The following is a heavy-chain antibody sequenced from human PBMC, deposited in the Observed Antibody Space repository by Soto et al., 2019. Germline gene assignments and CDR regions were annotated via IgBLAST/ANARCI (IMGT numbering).Heavy chain of an antibody. J-gene: IGHJ6*01. V-gene: IGHV1-18*04. CDR1: GYNFTRYA. D-gene: IGHD2-2*01. CDR3: TRSIEVLPFAYPNYGIYV. Sequence: SVKVSCKASGYNFTRYATSWVRQAPGHGLEWMAWINTYNGNTYHAVKVQGRVTLSTDTSTNTASMELRSIKSDETALSFRTRSIEVLPFAYPNYGIYVWGQETRVTISS. CDR2: INTYNGNT.